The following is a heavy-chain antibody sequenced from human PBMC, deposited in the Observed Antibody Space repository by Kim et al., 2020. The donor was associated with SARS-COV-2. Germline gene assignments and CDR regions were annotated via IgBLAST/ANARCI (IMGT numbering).Heavy chain of an antibody. CDR2: ISAHGDHT. CDR1: GFTPIGYG. Sequence: GGSLRLSCVVSGFTPIGYGMAWVRQAPGMGLESVSGISAHGDHTYYADFVKGRFTMSRDKSKDAVYLQMDSLRVEDTAVYHCAKLGPDCNGAECF. CDR3: AKLGPDCNGAECF. D-gene: IGHD2-15*01. J-gene: IGHJ1*01. V-gene: IGHV3-23*01.